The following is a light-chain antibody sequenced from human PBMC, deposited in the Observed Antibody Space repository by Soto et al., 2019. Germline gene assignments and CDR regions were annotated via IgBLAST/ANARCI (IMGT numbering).Light chain of an antibody. CDR2: GAS. V-gene: IGKV3-20*01. CDR1: QSVSSNY. CDR3: QQYSGAPCT. J-gene: IGKJ2*02. Sequence: EIVLTQSPGTLYLSPGERATLSCRASQSVSSNYLAWYQQKRGQAPSLLIFGASFRATGIPDRFSGGGSGTDFTLSISRLEPEDSAVYYCQQYSGAPCTFGQGTRVEI.